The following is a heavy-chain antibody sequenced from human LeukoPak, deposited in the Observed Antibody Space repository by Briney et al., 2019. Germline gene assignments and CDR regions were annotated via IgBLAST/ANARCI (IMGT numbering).Heavy chain of an antibody. D-gene: IGHD3-10*02. J-gene: IGHJ6*04. CDR3: AELGITMIGGV. CDR1: GFTFSGYG. Sequence: GGTLRLSCAASGFTFSGYGMSWVRQAPGKGLEWVSAISGSGGSTYYADSVKGRFTISRDNAKNSLYLQMNSLRAEDTAVYYCAELGITMIGGVWGKGTTVTISS. V-gene: IGHV3-23*01. CDR2: ISGSGGST.